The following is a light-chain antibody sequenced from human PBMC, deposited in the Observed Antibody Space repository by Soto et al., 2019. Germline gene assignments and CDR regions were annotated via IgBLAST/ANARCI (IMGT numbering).Light chain of an antibody. V-gene: IGKV3-20*01. CDR2: DAS. Sequence: EIVLTQSEGTLSFSPRERATISCRASQSVSSYLAWYQQKPGQAPRLLIYDASNRATGIPDRFSGSGSGTDFTLTITRLEPEDFAVYYCQQYGGSPRTFGQGTKVDIK. CDR1: QSVSSY. J-gene: IGKJ1*01. CDR3: QQYGGSPRT.